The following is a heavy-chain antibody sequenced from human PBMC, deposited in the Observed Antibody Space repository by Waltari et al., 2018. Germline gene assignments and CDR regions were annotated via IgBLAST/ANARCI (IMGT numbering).Heavy chain of an antibody. CDR2: ISYDGSNK. V-gene: IGHV3-30-3*01. Sequence: QVQLVESGGGVVQPGRSLRLSCAASGFTFSSYAMHWVRQAPGKGLEWVAVISYDGSNKYYADSVKGRFTISRDNSKNTLYLQMNSLRAEDTAVYYCAREGGYCSGGSCYSGSYYYGMDVWGQGTTVTVSS. CDR3: AREGGYCSGGSCYSGSYYYGMDV. J-gene: IGHJ6*02. CDR1: GFTFSSYA. D-gene: IGHD2-15*01.